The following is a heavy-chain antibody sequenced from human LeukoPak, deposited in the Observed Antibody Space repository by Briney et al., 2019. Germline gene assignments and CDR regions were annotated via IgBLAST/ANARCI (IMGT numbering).Heavy chain of an antibody. J-gene: IGHJ4*02. CDR3: AKKSVGYSYGYYFDY. Sequence: GGSLRLSCAASGFTFSSYAMSWVRQAPGKGLEWVSAISGSGGSTYYADSVKGRFTISRDNSKNTLYLQMNSLRAEDTAVYYCAKKSVGYSYGYYFDYWGQGTLVTVSS. CDR1: GFTFSSYA. CDR2: ISGSGGST. V-gene: IGHV3-23*01. D-gene: IGHD5-18*01.